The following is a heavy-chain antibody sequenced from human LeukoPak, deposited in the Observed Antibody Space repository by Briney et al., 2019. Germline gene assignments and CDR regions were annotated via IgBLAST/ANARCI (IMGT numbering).Heavy chain of an antibody. J-gene: IGHJ4*02. CDR3: AGETPDSSSWTAFDF. Sequence: GGSLRLSCAASGFTFSTYGMHWVRQAPGKGLEWVAVISYDGSNKYYADSVKGRFTISRDNAKNSLSLQMNSLRDEDTAVYYCAGETPDSSSWTAFDFWGQGTLVTVSS. CDR2: ISYDGSNK. D-gene: IGHD6-13*01. V-gene: IGHV3-30*03. CDR1: GFTFSTYG.